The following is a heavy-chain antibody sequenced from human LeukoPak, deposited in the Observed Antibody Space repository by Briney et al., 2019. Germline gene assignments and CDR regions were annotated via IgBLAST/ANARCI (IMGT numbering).Heavy chain of an antibody. Sequence: ASVKVSCKASGYTFTGFYMHWVRQAPGQGLEWMGWINPNSGGTNYAQKFQGRVTMTRDTSISTAYMELSRLRSDDTAVYYCATVLLWFGELVGWFDPWGQGTLVTVSS. J-gene: IGHJ5*02. CDR2: INPNSGGT. D-gene: IGHD3-10*01. CDR3: ATVLLWFGELVGWFDP. V-gene: IGHV1-2*02. CDR1: GYTFTGFY.